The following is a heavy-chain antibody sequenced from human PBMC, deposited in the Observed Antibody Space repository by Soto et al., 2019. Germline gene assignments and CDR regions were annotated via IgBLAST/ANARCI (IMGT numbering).Heavy chain of an antibody. V-gene: IGHV1-2*02. CDR2: INPDSGAT. Sequence: HEHLVQSGAEVKRPGASLKVSCKASGYSFTGYYIHWVRQAPGQGLEWMGWINPDSGATNYAQNFKGRVTLTSDTSISTVAMDLTRLTSDDTAVYYCARGDYGTGGYPFPYFDYWGQGTLVIVSS. D-gene: IGHD2-8*02. CDR1: GYSFTGYY. J-gene: IGHJ4*02. CDR3: ARGDYGTGGYPFPYFDY.